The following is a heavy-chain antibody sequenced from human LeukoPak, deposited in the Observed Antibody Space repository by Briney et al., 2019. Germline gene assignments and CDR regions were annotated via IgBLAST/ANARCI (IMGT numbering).Heavy chain of an antibody. CDR2: ISYDSSNY. CDR1: GFILNTFA. CDR3: ARGRPPSNWGFDC. D-gene: IGHD7-27*01. J-gene: IGHJ4*02. Sequence: GRSLRLSCAASGFILNTFAMQWVRQAPDRGLEWVAVISYDSSNYYYADSVKGRFTIARDNSRNSLYRQMNSLRVEATAIYYCARGRPPSNWGFDCWGQGTLVTVSS. V-gene: IGHV3-30-3*01.